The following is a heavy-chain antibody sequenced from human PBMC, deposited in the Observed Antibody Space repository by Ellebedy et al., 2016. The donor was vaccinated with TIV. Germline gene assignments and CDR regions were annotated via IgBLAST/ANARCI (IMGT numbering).Heavy chain of an antibody. CDR3: AREYSYGYERSNYFDY. CDR1: GGSISSGDYY. CDR2: IYYSGST. J-gene: IGHJ4*02. Sequence: MPSETLSLTCTVSGGSISSGDYYWSWIRQPPGKGLEWIGYIYYSGSTNYNPSLKRRVTISVDTSKNQFSLKLSSVTAADTAVYYCAREYSYGYERSNYFDYWGQGTLVTVSS. V-gene: IGHV4-61*08. D-gene: IGHD5-18*01.